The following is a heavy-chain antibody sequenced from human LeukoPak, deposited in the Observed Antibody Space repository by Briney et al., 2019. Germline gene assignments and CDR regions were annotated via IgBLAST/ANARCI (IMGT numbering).Heavy chain of an antibody. CDR3: ARTTVALFDY. CDR1: GDSISSGDYY. V-gene: IGHV3-53*01. D-gene: IGHD4-23*01. CDR2: IYSGGST. J-gene: IGHJ4*02. Sequence: ETLSLTCTVSGDSISSGDYYWSWVRQAPGKGLEWVSVIYSGGSTYYADSVRGRFTISRDNSKNTLYLQMNSLRAEDTAVYYCARTTVALFDYWGQGTLVTVSS.